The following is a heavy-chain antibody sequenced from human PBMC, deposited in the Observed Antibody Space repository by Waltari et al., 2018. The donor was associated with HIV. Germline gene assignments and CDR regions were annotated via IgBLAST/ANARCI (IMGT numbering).Heavy chain of an antibody. J-gene: IGHJ3*02. V-gene: IGHV3-53*01. CDR3: ARADRGYSYGAGAFDI. Sequence: PGGSLRLSCAASGFTVSSNYMSWVRQAPGKGLEWVSVIYSGGSTYYADSVKGRFTISRDNSKNTLYLQMNSLRAEDTAVYYCARADRGYSYGAGAFDIWGQGTMVTVSS. CDR2: IYSGGST. CDR1: GFTVSSNY. D-gene: IGHD5-18*01.